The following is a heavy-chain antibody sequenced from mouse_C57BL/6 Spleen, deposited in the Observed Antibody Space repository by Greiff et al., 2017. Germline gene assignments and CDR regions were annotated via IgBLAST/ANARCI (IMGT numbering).Heavy chain of an antibody. CDR1: GYAFSSSW. Sequence: VKLMESGPELVKPGASVKISCKASGYAFSSSWMNWVKQRPGKGLEWIGRIYPGDGDTNYNGKFKGKATLTADKSSSTAYMQLSSLTSEDSAVYFCARGITTVVAPDVWGTGTTVTVSS. J-gene: IGHJ1*03. D-gene: IGHD1-1*01. CDR3: ARGITTVVAPDV. V-gene: IGHV1-82*01. CDR2: IYPGDGDT.